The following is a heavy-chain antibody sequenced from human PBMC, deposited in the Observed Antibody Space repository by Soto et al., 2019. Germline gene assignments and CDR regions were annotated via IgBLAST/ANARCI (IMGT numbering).Heavy chain of an antibody. Sequence: EVQLVESGGGLVQPGGSLRLSCAASGFSFSTNWMHWVRQAPGKGLVWVSRINGEGVSTSYADSVKGRFTISRDNAKNTLYLQMNSLRAEDTAVYYCASINSTIPARPYRSWGQGTLVTVSS. D-gene: IGHD6-6*01. V-gene: IGHV3-74*01. CDR2: INGEGVST. J-gene: IGHJ4*02. CDR1: GFSFSTNW. CDR3: ASINSTIPARPYRS.